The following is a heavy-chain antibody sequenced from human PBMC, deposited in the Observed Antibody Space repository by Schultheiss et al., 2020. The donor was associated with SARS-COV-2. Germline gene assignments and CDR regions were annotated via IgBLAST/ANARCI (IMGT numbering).Heavy chain of an antibody. Sequence: SETLSLTCAVYGGSFSDYYWNWVRQHPGKGLEWIGYIYYSGSTYYNPSLKSRVTISVDTSKNQFSLKLSSVTAADTAVYYCARAKVVPAAMGENWFDPWGQGTLVTVSS. CDR2: IYYSGST. D-gene: IGHD2-2*01. V-gene: IGHV4-31*11. CDR1: GGSFSDYY. CDR3: ARAKVVPAAMGENWFDP. J-gene: IGHJ5*02.